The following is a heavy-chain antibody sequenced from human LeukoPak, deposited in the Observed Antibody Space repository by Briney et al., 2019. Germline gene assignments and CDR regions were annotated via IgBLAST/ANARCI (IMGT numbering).Heavy chain of an antibody. D-gene: IGHD3-10*01. J-gene: IGHJ3*02. Sequence: AASVKVSCKASGGTFSSYAISWVRQAPGQGLEWMGGIIPIFGTANYAQKFQGRVTMTRDMSTSTVYMELSSLRSEDTAVYYCARGLDRVPSAFDIWGQGTMFAVSS. CDR1: GGTFSSYA. CDR3: ARGLDRVPSAFDI. V-gene: IGHV1-69*05. CDR2: IIPIFGTA.